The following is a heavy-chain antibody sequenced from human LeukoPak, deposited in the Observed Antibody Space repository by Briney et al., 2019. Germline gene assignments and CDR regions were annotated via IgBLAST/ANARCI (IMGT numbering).Heavy chain of an antibody. V-gene: IGHV4-59*12. D-gene: IGHD3-10*01. CDR3: ARDLGGSGRPFDY. Sequence: SETLSLTCTVSGGSISSYYWSWIRQPPGKGLEWIGYIYYSGSTNYNPSLKSRVTMSVDTSKNQFSLKLSSVTAADTAVYYCARDLGGSGRPFDYWGQGTLVTVSS. CDR1: GGSISSYY. CDR2: IYYSGST. J-gene: IGHJ4*02.